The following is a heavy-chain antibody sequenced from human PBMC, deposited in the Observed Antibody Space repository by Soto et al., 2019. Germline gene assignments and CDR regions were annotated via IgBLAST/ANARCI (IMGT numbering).Heavy chain of an antibody. J-gene: IGHJ3*02. D-gene: IGHD3-10*01. V-gene: IGHV3-33*01. CDR3: ARDRNYYGSGSYKGNDAFDI. Sequence: QVQLVESGGGVVQPGRSLRLSCAASGFTFSSYGMHWVRQAPGKGLEWVAVIWYDGSNKYYADSVKGRFTISRDNSKNTLYLQMNSLRAEDTAVYYCARDRNYYGSGSYKGNDAFDIWGQGTMVTVSS. CDR1: GFTFSSYG. CDR2: IWYDGSNK.